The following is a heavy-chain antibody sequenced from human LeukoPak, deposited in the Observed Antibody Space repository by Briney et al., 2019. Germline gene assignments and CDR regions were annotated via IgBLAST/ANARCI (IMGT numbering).Heavy chain of an antibody. Sequence: GGSLRLSCAASGFTLSQYAMHWVRQAPGKGLEWVAAIWYDGSNDYYADSVKGRFTISRDNSKNTLSLQMNSLRAEDTAVYYCAREADCSGGSCYRGVFDIWGQGTMVTVSS. V-gene: IGHV3-33*01. CDR1: GFTLSQYA. D-gene: IGHD2-15*01. J-gene: IGHJ3*02. CDR3: AREADCSGGSCYRGVFDI. CDR2: IWYDGSND.